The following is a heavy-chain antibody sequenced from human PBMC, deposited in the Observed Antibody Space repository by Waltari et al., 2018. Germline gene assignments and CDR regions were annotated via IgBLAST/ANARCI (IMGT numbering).Heavy chain of an antibody. D-gene: IGHD3-16*01. J-gene: IGHJ4*02. CDR3: ARVGGRLATEGFDY. V-gene: IGHV3-7*01. CDR1: GFTFSSYW. Sequence: EVQLVESGGGLVQPGGSLRLSCAASGFTFSSYWMSWVSQAPGKGLEWVANIKQDGSEKYYVDSVKGRFTISRDNAKNSLYLQMNSLRAEDTAVYYCARVGGRLATEGFDYWGQGTLVTVSS. CDR2: IKQDGSEK.